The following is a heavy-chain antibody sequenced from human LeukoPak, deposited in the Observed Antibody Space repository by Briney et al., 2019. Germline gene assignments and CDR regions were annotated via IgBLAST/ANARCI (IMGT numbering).Heavy chain of an antibody. V-gene: IGHV3-7*01. CDR1: GFTFSSYT. CDR3: TRDRSRAEDD. Sequence: GGSLRLSCAASGFTFSSYTIQWVRQAPGKGLEWVANINQGGSDKYYVDSVKGRFTISRDNANNLLYLQMNSLRGEDTAVYYCTRDRSRAEDDWGQGTLVTVSS. J-gene: IGHJ4*02. CDR2: INQGGSDK. D-gene: IGHD1-14*01.